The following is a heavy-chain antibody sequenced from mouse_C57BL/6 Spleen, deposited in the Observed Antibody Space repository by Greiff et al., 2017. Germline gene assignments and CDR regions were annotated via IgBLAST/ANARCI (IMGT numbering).Heavy chain of an antibody. J-gene: IGHJ2*01. CDR1: GYTFTSYW. D-gene: IGHD2-5*01. CDR3: ATSYYSNPGDFDY. Sequence: QVQLKQSGAELAKPGASVKLSCKASGYTFTSYWMHWVKQRPGQGLEWIGYINPSSGYTKYNQKFKDKATLTADKSSSTAYMQLSSLTSEDSAVYYCATSYYSNPGDFDYWGQGTTLAVSS. CDR2: INPSSGYT. V-gene: IGHV1-7*01.